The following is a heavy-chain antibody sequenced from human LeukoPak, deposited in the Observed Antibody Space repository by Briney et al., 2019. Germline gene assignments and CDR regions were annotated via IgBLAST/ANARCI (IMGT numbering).Heavy chain of an antibody. V-gene: IGHV3-30*18. D-gene: IGHD4-23*01. CDR3: AKSGGGPSSPYYYYGMDV. J-gene: IGHJ6*02. CDR1: GFTFSSYG. Sequence: GGSLRLSCAASGFTFSSYGMHWVRQAPSKGLEWVAVISYDGSNKYYADSVKGRCTISRDNSKDTLYLQMNSLRAEDTAVYYCAKSGGGPSSPYYYYGMDVWGQGTTVTVSS. CDR2: ISYDGSNK.